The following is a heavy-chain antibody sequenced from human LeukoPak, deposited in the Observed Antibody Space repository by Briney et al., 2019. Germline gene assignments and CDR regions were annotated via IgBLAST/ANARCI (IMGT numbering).Heavy chain of an antibody. D-gene: IGHD2-2*02. CDR2: MNPNSGNT. Sequence: ASVKVSCKASGYTFTSYDINWVRQATGQGLGWMGWMNPNSGNTGYAQKFQGRVTITRNTSISTAYMELSSLRSEDTAVYYCARGYCSSTSCYTPYNWFDPWGQGTLVTVSS. CDR3: ARGYCSSTSCYTPYNWFDP. J-gene: IGHJ5*02. CDR1: GYTFTSYD. V-gene: IGHV1-8*03.